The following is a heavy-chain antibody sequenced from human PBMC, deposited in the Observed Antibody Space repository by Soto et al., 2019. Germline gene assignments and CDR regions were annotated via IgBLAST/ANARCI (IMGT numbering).Heavy chain of an antibody. CDR1: GFTFSSYA. CDR2: ISGSGGGT. D-gene: IGHD1-26*01. Sequence: EVQLLESGGGLVQPGGSLRLSCAASGFTFSSYAMSWVRQAPGKGLEWVSAISGSGGGTFYADSVKGRFSISRDNSKNTLYLQLNSLSAEDTAVYYCTKIPTTPPNYFDYWGQGTLVTVSS. CDR3: TKIPTTPPNYFDY. V-gene: IGHV3-23*01. J-gene: IGHJ4*02.